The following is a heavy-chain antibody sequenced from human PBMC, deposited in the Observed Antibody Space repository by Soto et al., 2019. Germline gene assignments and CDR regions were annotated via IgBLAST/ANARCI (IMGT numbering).Heavy chain of an antibody. CDR2: IYSGGST. Sequence: GGSLRLSCAASGFTVSSNYMSWVRQAPGKGLEWVSVIYSGGSTYYADSVKGRFTISRDNSKNTLYLQMNSLRAEDTAVYYCARVAVTTYYYYYYYMDVWGKGTTVTVSS. CDR3: ARVAVTTYYYYYYYMDV. CDR1: GFTVSSNY. D-gene: IGHD4-4*01. J-gene: IGHJ6*03. V-gene: IGHV3-66*01.